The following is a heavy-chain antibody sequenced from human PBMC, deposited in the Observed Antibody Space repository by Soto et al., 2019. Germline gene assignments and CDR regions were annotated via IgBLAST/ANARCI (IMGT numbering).Heavy chain of an antibody. V-gene: IGHV3-21*01. Sequence: GGSLRLSCAASGFTFDTYSMNWVRQAPGKGLEWVSSLSGSSTYIYYADSVKGRFTISRDNAQKSLYLQMSSLRAEDTTVYYCARGDHSAYTGYVDYYYYYMDVWGKGTTVTVSS. J-gene: IGHJ6*03. D-gene: IGHD5-12*01. CDR3: ARGDHSAYTGYVDYYYYYMDV. CDR1: GFTFDTYS. CDR2: LSGSSTYI.